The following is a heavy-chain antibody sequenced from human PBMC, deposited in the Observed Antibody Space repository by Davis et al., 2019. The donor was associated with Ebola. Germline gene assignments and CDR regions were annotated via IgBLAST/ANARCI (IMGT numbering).Heavy chain of an antibody. CDR1: GFSISTYW. D-gene: IGHD2/OR15-2a*01. CDR3: ARVIHFPGIGTDV. CDR2: INTDGGST. J-gene: IGHJ6*02. V-gene: IGHV3-74*01. Sequence: GESLKISCAASGFSISTYWMHWVRQAPGKGLVWVSRINTDGGSTSYADSVRGRFTVSRANAKNTLYLQMNSLRVEDTAVYHCARVIHFPGIGTDVWGQGATVTVSS.